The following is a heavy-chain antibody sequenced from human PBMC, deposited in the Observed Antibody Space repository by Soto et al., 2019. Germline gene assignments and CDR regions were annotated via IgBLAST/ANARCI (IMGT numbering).Heavy chain of an antibody. Sequence: HPGGSLRLSCAASGFTFSSYAMSWVRQAPGKGLEWVSAISGSGGSTYYADSVKGRFTISRDNSKNTLYLQMNSLRAEDTAVYYCAKVGYSSGWYEGSMDVWGQGTTVTVSS. V-gene: IGHV3-23*01. D-gene: IGHD6-19*01. CDR2: ISGSGGST. CDR3: AKVGYSSGWYEGSMDV. CDR1: GFTFSSYA. J-gene: IGHJ6*02.